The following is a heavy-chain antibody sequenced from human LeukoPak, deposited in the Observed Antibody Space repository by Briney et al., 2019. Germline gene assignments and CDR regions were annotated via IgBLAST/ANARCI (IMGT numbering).Heavy chain of an antibody. V-gene: IGHV4-31*03. Sequence: SETLPLTCTVSGGSISSGGYYWSWIRQHPGKGLEWIGYIYYSGSTYYNPSLKSRVTISVDTSKNQFSLKLSSVTAADTAVYYCARVGIAAAGTVDYWGQGTLVTVSS. D-gene: IGHD6-13*01. CDR3: ARVGIAAAGTVDY. J-gene: IGHJ4*02. CDR2: IYYSGST. CDR1: GGSISSGGYY.